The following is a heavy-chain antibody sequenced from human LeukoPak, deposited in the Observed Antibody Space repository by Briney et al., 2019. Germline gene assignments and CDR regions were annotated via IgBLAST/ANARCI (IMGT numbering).Heavy chain of an antibody. Sequence: PGGSLRLSCAPSGFTSRKYWMLPVRHAPGKGLESVSRINTDGTVTTYADSVKGRFTVSRDNADNTMFLQMNSVRDEDTAVYYCATRQSLTPPTSCCGQGSPVTVSS. CDR3: ATRQSLTPPTSC. V-gene: IGHV3-74*01. CDR2: INTDGTVT. D-gene: IGHD2-15*01. J-gene: IGHJ6*01. CDR1: GFTSRKYW.